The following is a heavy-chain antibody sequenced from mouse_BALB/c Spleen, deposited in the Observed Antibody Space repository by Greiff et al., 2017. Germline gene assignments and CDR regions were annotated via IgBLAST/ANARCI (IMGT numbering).Heavy chain of an antibody. CDR1: GFTFSDYY. V-gene: IGHV5-4*02. Sequence: EVKLMESGGGLVKPGGSLKLSCAASGFTFSDYYMYWVRQTPEKRLEWVATISDGGSYTYYPDSVKGRFTISRDNAKNNLYLQMSSLKSEDTAMYYCAREGYRDGGGYAMDYWGQGTSVTVSS. CDR2: ISDGGSYT. D-gene: IGHD2-14*01. J-gene: IGHJ4*01. CDR3: AREGYRDGGGYAMDY.